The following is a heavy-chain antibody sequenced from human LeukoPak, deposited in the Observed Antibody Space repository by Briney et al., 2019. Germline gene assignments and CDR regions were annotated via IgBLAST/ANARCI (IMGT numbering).Heavy chain of an antibody. CDR2: ISAYNGNT. CDR3: AREEYCTNGVCYTHAFDI. D-gene: IGHD2-8*01. V-gene: IGHV1-18*01. CDR1: GYTFTSYG. Sequence: GASVKVSCKASGYTFTSYGISWVRQAPGQGLEWMGWISAYNGNTNYAQKFQGRVTMTTDTSTSTAYMELRSLRSDDTAVYYCAREEYCTNGVCYTHAFDIWGQGTMVTVS. J-gene: IGHJ3*02.